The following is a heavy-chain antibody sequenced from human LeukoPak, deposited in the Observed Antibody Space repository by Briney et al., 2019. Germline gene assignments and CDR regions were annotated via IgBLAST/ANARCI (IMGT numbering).Heavy chain of an antibody. CDR1: GFTFSSYS. CDR2: ISSTSTYI. J-gene: IGHJ4*02. Sequence: GGSLRLSCAASGFTFSSYSMNWVRQVPGKGLEWVSSISSTSTYIYYADSVKGRFTISRDNAKTSLYLQMNSLRAEDTAVYYCARGYSYGASGFDYWGQGTLVTVSS. V-gene: IGHV3-21*01. D-gene: IGHD5-18*01. CDR3: ARGYSYGASGFDY.